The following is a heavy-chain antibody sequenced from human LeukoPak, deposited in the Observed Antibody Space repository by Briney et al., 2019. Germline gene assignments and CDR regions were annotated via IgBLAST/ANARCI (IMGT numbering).Heavy chain of an antibody. CDR3: ASVIRDFWSGYLAY. CDR2: INPNSGGT. CDR1: GYTFTSYD. Sequence: ASVKVSCKASGYTFTSYDINWVRQAPGQGLEWMGWINPNSGGTNYAQKFQGRVTMTRDTSISTAYMELSRLRSDDTAVYYCASVIRDFWSGYLAYWGQGTLVTVSS. V-gene: IGHV1-2*02. D-gene: IGHD3-3*01. J-gene: IGHJ4*02.